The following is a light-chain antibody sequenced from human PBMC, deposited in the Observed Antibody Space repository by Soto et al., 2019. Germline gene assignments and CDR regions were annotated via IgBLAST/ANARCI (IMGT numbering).Light chain of an antibody. V-gene: IGKV3-15*01. Sequence: EIVMTQSPATLSVSPGEGATLSCWASQSVAGNLAWYQQKPGQAPRLLIFDAFTRAPSIPATFSGSGSGTEFTLSISSLQSEDFAVYYCQQYNKWPLTFGGGTKEEIK. J-gene: IGKJ4*01. CDR2: DAF. CDR1: QSVAGN. CDR3: QQYNKWPLT.